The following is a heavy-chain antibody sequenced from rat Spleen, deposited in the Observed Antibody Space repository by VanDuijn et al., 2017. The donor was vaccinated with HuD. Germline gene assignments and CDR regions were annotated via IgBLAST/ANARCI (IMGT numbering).Heavy chain of an antibody. CDR1: GFTFRNYD. D-gene: IGHD1-6*01. CDR2: ISPSGGAT. CDR3: ARHDYTTAPYWWFDF. V-gene: IGHV5S13*01. J-gene: IGHJ1*01. Sequence: EVQLVESGGDLVQPGRSLKLSCAASGFTFRNYDMAWVRQAPTMGLEWVTSISPSGGATYYRDSVKGRFTVSRDNAKNTLYLQLDSLRSEDTATYYCARHDYTTAPYWWFDFWGPGTMVTVSS.